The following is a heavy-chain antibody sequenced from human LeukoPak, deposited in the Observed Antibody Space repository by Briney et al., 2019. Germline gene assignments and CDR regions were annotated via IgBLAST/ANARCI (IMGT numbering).Heavy chain of an antibody. CDR1: GGSINSGRYY. D-gene: IGHD6-13*01. CDR2: ISTSGST. V-gene: IGHV4-61*09. Sequence: SSETLSLTCNVSGGSINSGRYYWSWIRQPAGRGLEWIGHISTSGSTNYNPSLKSRVTMSLDTSKNQFSLKLTSVTAADTAVYYCARDLMYSSTWETFNWGQGTLVTVSS. J-gene: IGHJ4*02. CDR3: ARDLMYSSTWETFN.